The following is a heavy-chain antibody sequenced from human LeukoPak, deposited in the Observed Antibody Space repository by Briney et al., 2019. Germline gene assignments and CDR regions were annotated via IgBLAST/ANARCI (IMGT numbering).Heavy chain of an antibody. CDR1: GFAFSSYS. J-gene: IGHJ3*02. Sequence: GGSLRLTCAASGFAFSSYSMNWVRLAPGKGLEWVSYISRSSSILYYADSVKGRFTISRDNAKNSLYLQMNSLRDEDTAVYYCARAGDASDIWGQGTMVTVSS. V-gene: IGHV3-48*02. CDR2: ISRSSSIL. CDR3: ARAGDASDI.